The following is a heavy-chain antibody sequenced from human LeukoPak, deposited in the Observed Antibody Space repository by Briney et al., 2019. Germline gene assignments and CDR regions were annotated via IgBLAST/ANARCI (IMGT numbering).Heavy chain of an antibody. CDR2: IYSGGST. CDR1: GFTVSSNY. CDR3: ARVGRYSSSWYGGYYYYYYMDV. D-gene: IGHD6-13*01. Sequence: AGGSLRLSCAASGFTVSSNYMSWVRQAPGKGLEWVSVIYSGGSTYYADSVKGRFTISRDNSKNTLYLQMNSLRAEDTAVYYCARVGRYSSSWYGGYYYYYYMDVWGKGTTVTISS. V-gene: IGHV3-66*01. J-gene: IGHJ6*03.